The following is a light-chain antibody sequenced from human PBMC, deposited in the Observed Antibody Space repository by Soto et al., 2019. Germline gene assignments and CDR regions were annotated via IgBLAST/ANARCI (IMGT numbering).Light chain of an antibody. J-gene: IGLJ1*01. V-gene: IGLV2-23*03. CDR1: SGGVDTYNV. Sequence: QSVLTQPASVSGSPGQSITISCTGTSGGVDTYNVVCWYQQRPGKAPNLMIYEGSKAPSGVSNRFSGSKTSNTASLTISGLQAEDEGDYYCCSDVGSSTISYVFGTGTKV. CDR3: CSDVGSSTISYV. CDR2: EGS.